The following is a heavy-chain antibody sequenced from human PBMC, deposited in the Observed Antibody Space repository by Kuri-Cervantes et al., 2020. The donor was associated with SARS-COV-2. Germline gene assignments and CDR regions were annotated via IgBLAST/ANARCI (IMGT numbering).Heavy chain of an antibody. CDR3: ARGLIPAGPFDY. V-gene: IGHV3-53*04. J-gene: IGHJ4*02. CDR2: MYGGGTT. D-gene: IGHD2-2*01. CDR1: GFTVSSNY. Sequence: GESLKISCAASGFTVSSNYMSWVRQGPGKGLEWVSGMYGGGTTYYADSVRGRFTISRHNSRNTLYLQLTSLTNEDTAVYYCARGLIPAGPFDYWGQGSLVTVSS.